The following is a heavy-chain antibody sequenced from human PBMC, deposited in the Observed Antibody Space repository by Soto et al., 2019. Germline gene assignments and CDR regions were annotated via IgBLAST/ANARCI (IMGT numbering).Heavy chain of an antibody. J-gene: IGHJ3*02. CDR2: ISWNSGSI. V-gene: IGHV3-9*01. Sequence: PGGSLRLSCAASGFTFDDYAMHWVRQAPGKGLEWVSGISWNSGSIGYADSVKGRFTISRDNAKNSQYLKMKSLRAEDKALYYCAKDMASHIDTDCSSTSCYAFDIWGQGTMVTVSS. CDR3: AKDMASHIDTDCSSTSCYAFDI. D-gene: IGHD2-2*01. CDR1: GFTFDDYA.